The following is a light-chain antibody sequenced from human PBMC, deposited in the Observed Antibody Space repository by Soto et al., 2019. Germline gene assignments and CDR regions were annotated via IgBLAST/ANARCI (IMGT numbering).Light chain of an antibody. CDR3: QSYDSSLSGVV. V-gene: IGLV1-40*01. J-gene: IGLJ2*01. CDR1: SSNIGAGYD. CDR2: GNS. Sequence: QAVVTQPPSVSGAPGQRVTISCTGSSSNIGAGYDVHWYQQLPGTAPKLLIYGNSNRPSGVPDQFSGSKSGTSASLVITGLQAEDEADYYGQSYDSSLSGVVFGGGTKLTVL.